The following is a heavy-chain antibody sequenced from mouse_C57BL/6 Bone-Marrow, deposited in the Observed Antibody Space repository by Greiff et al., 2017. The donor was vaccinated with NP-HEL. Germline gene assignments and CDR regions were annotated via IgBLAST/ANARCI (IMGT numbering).Heavy chain of an antibody. CDR2: IDPSDSYT. CDR3: AREAYYYGSSPDWYFDV. CDR1: GYTFTSYW. D-gene: IGHD1-1*01. J-gene: IGHJ1*03. Sequence: QVQLQQPGAELVMPGASVKLSCKASGYTFTSYWMHWVKQRPGQGLEWIGEIDPSDSYTNYNQKFKGKSTLTVDKSSSTAYMQRSSLTSEDSAVYYCAREAYYYGSSPDWYFDVWGTGTTVTVSS. V-gene: IGHV1-69*01.